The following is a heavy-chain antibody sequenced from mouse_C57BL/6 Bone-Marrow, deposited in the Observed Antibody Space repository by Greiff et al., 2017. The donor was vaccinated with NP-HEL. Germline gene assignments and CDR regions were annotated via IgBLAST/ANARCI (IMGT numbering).Heavy chain of an antibody. J-gene: IGHJ4*01. V-gene: IGHV5-4*01. D-gene: IGHD4-1*01. CDR1: GFTFSSYA. Sequence: DVHLVESGGGLVKPGGSLKLSRAASGFTFSSYAMSWVRQTPEKRLEWVATISDGGSYTYYPDNVKGRFTISRDNAKNNLYLQMSHLKSEDTAMYYCARDRTGTAMDYWGQGTSVTVSS. CDR3: ARDRTGTAMDY. CDR2: ISDGGSYT.